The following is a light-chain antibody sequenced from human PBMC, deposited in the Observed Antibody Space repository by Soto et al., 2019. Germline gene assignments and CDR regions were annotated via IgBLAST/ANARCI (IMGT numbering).Light chain of an antibody. Sequence: QSALTQPPSASGSPGQSVTISCTGTSSDVGDYNYVSWYHQHPGKAPQLMIYEVSKRPSGVPDRFSGSKSGNTASLTVSGLQAEDEADYYCSSYADSNNLVFGGGTKLTVL. V-gene: IGLV2-8*01. J-gene: IGLJ2*01. CDR1: SSDVGDYNY. CDR3: SSYADSNNLV. CDR2: EVS.